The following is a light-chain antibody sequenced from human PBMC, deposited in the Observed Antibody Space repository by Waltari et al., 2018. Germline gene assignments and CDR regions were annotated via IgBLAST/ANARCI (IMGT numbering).Light chain of an antibody. CDR1: SSDIGSHNF. J-gene: IGLJ3*02. V-gene: IGLV2-23*01. CDR3: CSYGGRSTWV. CDR2: EGT. Sequence: QSALTQPAPVSGSPGQSITISCTAASSDIGSHNFVSRYQQRPGKAPRLIIFEGTKLPAGVSYLFSGSQSDSMAFLTISGLQAEDEAAYYCCSYGGRSTWVFGGGTKLTVL.